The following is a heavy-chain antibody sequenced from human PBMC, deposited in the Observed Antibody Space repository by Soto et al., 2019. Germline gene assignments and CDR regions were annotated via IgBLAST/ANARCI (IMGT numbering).Heavy chain of an antibody. CDR3: ASGASRGYPYFFDS. J-gene: IGHJ4*02. D-gene: IGHD6-13*01. CDR1: EGTFNSYA. V-gene: IGHV1-69*01. CDR2: IIPYYNTL. Sequence: QAQVVQSGAEVRKPGSSVKLSCKASEGTFNSYAIAWVRQAPGQGLEWMGGIIPYYNTLNYAQKFQDRVTIAADDSTNTVYMELSSPRSDDTAVYFCASGASRGYPYFFDSWAQGTLVTVSS.